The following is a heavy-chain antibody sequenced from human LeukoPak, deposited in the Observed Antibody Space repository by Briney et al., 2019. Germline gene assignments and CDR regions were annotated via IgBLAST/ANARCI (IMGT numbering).Heavy chain of an antibody. CDR3: ARDRGIVGATTN. CDR1: GYTFTSYG. CDR2: ISAYNGNT. Sequence: ASVTVSFTASGYTFTSYGISWVRQAPGQGLEWMGWISAYNGNTNYAQKLQGRVTMTTDTSTSTAYMELRSLRSDDTAVYYCARDRGIVGATTNWGQGTLVTVSS. J-gene: IGHJ4*02. D-gene: IGHD1-26*01. V-gene: IGHV1-18*01.